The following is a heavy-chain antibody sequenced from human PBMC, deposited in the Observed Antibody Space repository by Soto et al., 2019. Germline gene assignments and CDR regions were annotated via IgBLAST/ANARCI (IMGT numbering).Heavy chain of an antibody. Sequence: PGGSLRLSCAASGCTFTDYYMVWIRQAPGKGLECVSYISGSSSDTNYADSVKGRFTISRDNAKNSLYLHMNSLRAEDTAVYYCARARGSYSFDYWGQGTLVTVSS. CDR1: GCTFTDYY. CDR2: ISGSSSDT. J-gene: IGHJ4*02. CDR3: ARARGSYSFDY. V-gene: IGHV3-11*05. D-gene: IGHD1-26*01.